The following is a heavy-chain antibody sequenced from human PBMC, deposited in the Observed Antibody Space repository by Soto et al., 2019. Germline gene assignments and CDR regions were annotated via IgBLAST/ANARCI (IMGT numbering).Heavy chain of an antibody. Sequence: GGSLRLSCAASGFTFSNAWMNWVRQAPGKGLEWVGRIKSKTDGGTTDYAAPVKGRFTISRDDSKNTLYLQMNSLKTEDTAVYYCTTDDYGSGSYYRVEVDYGMDVWGQGTTVTVSS. V-gene: IGHV3-15*07. CDR3: TTDDYGSGSYYRVEVDYGMDV. D-gene: IGHD3-10*01. CDR2: IKSKTDGGTT. CDR1: GFTFSNAW. J-gene: IGHJ6*02.